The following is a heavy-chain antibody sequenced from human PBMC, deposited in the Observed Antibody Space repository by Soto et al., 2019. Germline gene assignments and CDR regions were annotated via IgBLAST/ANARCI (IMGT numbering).Heavy chain of an antibody. D-gene: IGHD6-25*01. J-gene: IGHJ4*02. Sequence: QVQLVQSGAEVKKPGASVKVSCKASGYTFTSYGISWVRQAPGQGLEWMGWISGYNGNTNYLQKLQGRVTMTTDTSTSTAHMELGSLGSDDAAVYNWAREGAFLESAAGGGDYWGQGTLVTVSS. CDR3: AREGAFLESAAGGGDY. CDR1: GYTFTSYG. V-gene: IGHV1-18*01. CDR2: ISGYNGNT.